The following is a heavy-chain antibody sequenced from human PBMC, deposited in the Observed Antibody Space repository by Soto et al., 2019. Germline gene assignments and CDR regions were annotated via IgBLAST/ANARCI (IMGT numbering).Heavy chain of an antibody. D-gene: IGHD2-21*02. Sequence: QVQLVQSGAEVKKPGSSVKVSCKASGGTFSSYTISWVRQAPGQGLEWMGRIIPILGIATYAQKFQGRVTITADKSTSTAYMELSSLRSEDTAVYYCAREAHCGGDCYWFDPWGQGTLVTVSS. CDR1: GGTFSSYT. J-gene: IGHJ5*02. CDR2: IIPILGIA. V-gene: IGHV1-69*08. CDR3: AREAHCGGDCYWFDP.